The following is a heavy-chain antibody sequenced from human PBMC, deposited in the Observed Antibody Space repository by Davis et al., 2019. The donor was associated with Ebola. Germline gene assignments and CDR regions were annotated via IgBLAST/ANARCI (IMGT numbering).Heavy chain of an antibody. V-gene: IGHV4-61*02. Sequence: PSETLSLTCTVSGGSISSSSYYWSWIRQPAGKGLEWIGRIYTSGSTNYNPSLKSRVTMSVDTSKNQFSLKLSSVTAADTAVYYCAREWDYYGMDVWGQGTTVTVSS. CDR2: IYTSGST. CDR3: AREWDYYGMDV. J-gene: IGHJ6*02. CDR1: GGSISSSSYY.